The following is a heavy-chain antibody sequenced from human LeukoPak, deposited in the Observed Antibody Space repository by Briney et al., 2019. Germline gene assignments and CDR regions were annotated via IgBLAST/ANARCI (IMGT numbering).Heavy chain of an antibody. D-gene: IGHD2-15*01. J-gene: IGHJ6*04. CDR3: ANVWGVVVAARF. Sequence: GGSLTLSCAASGFTFSSYWMHWVRQAPGKGLVWVSRINSDGSSTSYADSVKGRFTISRDNAKNTLYLQMNSLRAEDTAVYYCANVWGVVVAARFWGKGTTVTISS. CDR1: GFTFSSYW. CDR2: INSDGSST. V-gene: IGHV3-74*01.